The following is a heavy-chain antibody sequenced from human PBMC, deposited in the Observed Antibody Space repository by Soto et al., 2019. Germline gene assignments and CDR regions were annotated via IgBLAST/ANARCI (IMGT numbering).Heavy chain of an antibody. CDR2: VSPYSNIT. J-gene: IGHJ6*02. Sequence: ASVKVSCKASDYIFTTYGISWVRQAPGHGLEWMGWVSPYSNITNYAQKFQGRVTMTTETSTSTVYMELRSLRSDDTAMYYCARNGERDLGLNYYFYYGMDVWGQGTSVTV. V-gene: IGHV1-18*01. D-gene: IGHD3-10*01. CDR1: DYIFTTYG. CDR3: ARNGERDLGLNYYFYYGMDV.